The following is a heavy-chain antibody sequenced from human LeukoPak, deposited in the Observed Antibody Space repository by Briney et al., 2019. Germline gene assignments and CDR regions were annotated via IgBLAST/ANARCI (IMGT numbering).Heavy chain of an antibody. D-gene: IGHD5-12*01. J-gene: IGHJ4*02. CDR2: IYYSGST. Sequence: SETLSLTCTVSGGSISSSSYYWGWIRQPPGKGLEWIGSIYYSGSTYYNPSLKSRVTISVDTSKDQFSLKLSSVTAADTAVYYCARRSGYSGYDIDYWGQGTLVTVSS. CDR1: GGSISSSSYY. CDR3: ARRSGYSGYDIDY. V-gene: IGHV4-39*01.